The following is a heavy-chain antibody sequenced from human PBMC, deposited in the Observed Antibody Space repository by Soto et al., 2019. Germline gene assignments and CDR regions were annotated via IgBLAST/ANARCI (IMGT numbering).Heavy chain of an antibody. D-gene: IGHD3-22*01. CDR3: ARGYDSSGYYPPLLDY. Sequence: PSETLSLTCTVSGGSVTSTHFFWSWIRQTPGEGLEWIASLRYSGSTSHNPSLKSRVTISVDTSKNQFSLRLSSVAAADTAVYYCARGYDSSGYYPPLLDYWGQGAPVTVSS. V-gene: IGHV4-61*01. CDR2: LRYSGST. J-gene: IGHJ4*02. CDR1: GGSVTSTHFF.